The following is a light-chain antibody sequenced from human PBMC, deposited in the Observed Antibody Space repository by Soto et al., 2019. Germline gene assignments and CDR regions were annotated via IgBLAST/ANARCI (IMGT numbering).Light chain of an antibody. Sequence: QSALTQPRSVSGSPGQSVTLSCTGTSNDVGGYNYVSWYQQYPGKAPTLMIYDVGKRPSGVPDRFSGSKSGNTASLIISGLQAEDEADYYCCSYAGSYNLVFGGGTQLTVL. CDR1: SNDVGGYNY. CDR3: CSYAGSYNLV. CDR2: DVG. V-gene: IGLV2-11*01. J-gene: IGLJ2*01.